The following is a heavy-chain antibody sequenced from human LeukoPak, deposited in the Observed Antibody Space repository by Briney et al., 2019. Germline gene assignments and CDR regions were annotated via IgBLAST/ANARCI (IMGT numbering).Heavy chain of an antibody. CDR2: ISAYNGNT. CDR3: AREADSGSWYSPEGWFDP. J-gene: IGHJ5*02. CDR1: GYTFTSYG. V-gene: IGHV1-18*01. Sequence: ASVKVSCKASGYTFTSYGISWVRQAPGQGLEWMGWISAYNGNTNYAQKLQGRVTMTTDTSTSTAYMELRSLRSDDTAVYYCAREADSGSWYSPEGWFDPWGQGTLVTVSS. D-gene: IGHD6-13*01.